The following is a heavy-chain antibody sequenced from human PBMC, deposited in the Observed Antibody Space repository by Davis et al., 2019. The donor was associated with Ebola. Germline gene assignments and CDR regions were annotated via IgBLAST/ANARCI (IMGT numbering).Heavy chain of an antibody. CDR1: GFTFSSYA. Sequence: GESLKISCAASGFTFSSYAMTWVRQAPGKGLEWVSAIRGSTYYADSVKGRFTISRDNSKNTLYLQMNSLRAEDTAVYYCAGISYGDGINGWGQGTLVTVSS. CDR3: AGISYGDGING. J-gene: IGHJ4*02. D-gene: IGHD4-17*01. CDR2: IRGST. V-gene: IGHV3-23*01.